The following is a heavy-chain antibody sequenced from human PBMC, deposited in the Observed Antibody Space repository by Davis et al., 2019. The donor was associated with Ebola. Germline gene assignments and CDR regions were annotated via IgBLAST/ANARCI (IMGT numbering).Heavy chain of an antibody. D-gene: IGHD2-8*01. CDR3: ARGNYMVYALYYYYGMDV. Sequence: SETLSLTCTVSGGSIISSSSYWGWIRQPPRKGLEWIGSIYYSGITYYNPSLKSRVTISVDTSKNQFSLKLSSVTAADTAVYYCARGNYMVYALYYYYGMDVWGKGTTVTVSS. CDR1: GGSIISSSSY. CDR2: IYYSGIT. V-gene: IGHV4-39*07. J-gene: IGHJ6*04.